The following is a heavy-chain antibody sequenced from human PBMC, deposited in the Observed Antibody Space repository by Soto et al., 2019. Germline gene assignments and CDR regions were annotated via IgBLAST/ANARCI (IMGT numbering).Heavy chain of an antibody. CDR2: IYYSGST. CDR3: ARENCGGDCYLILDYYYYGLDV. V-gene: IGHV4-30-4*01. J-gene: IGHJ6*02. Sequence: PSETLSLTCTVSGGSISSGDYYWSWIRQPPGKGLEWIGYIYYSGSTYYNPSLKSRVTISLDTSKNQFSLKLSSVTAADTAVYYCARENCGGDCYLILDYYYYGLDVWGQGTTVTVSS. D-gene: IGHD2-21*02. CDR1: GGSISSGDYY.